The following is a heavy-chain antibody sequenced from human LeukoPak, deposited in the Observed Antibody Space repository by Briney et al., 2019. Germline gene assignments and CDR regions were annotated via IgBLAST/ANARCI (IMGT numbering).Heavy chain of an antibody. CDR1: GFTFSSYG. J-gene: IGHJ4*02. CDR2: ISYDGSNK. V-gene: IGHV3-30*18. Sequence: GGSLRLSCAASGFTFSSYGMHWVRQAPGKGLEWVAVISYDGSNKYYADSVKGRFTISRDNSKNTLYLQMNSLRAEDTAVYYCAKDGGWWELLGGFLDYWGRGTLVTVSS. D-gene: IGHD1-26*01. CDR3: AKDGGWWELLGGFLDY.